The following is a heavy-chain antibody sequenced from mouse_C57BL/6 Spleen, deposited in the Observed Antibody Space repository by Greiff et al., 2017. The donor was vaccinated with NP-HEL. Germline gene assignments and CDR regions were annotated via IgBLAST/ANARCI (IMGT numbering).Heavy chain of an antibody. CDR2: IDPSDSYT. CDR1: GYTFTSYW. J-gene: IGHJ4*01. V-gene: IGHV1-69*01. D-gene: IGHD3-1*01. CDR3: ARSGDAGDY. Sequence: QVQLQQPGAELVMPGASVKLSCKASGYTFTSYWMHWVKQRPGQGLEWIGEIDPSDSYTNYNQKFKGKSTLTVDKSSSTAYMQLSSLTSEDSAVYYCARSGDAGDYWGQGTSVTVSS.